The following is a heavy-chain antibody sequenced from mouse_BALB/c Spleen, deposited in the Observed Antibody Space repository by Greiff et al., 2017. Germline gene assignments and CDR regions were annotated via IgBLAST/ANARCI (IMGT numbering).Heavy chain of an antibody. J-gene: IGHJ3*01. Sequence: EVHLVESGPELVKPGASVKISCKASGYTFTDYNMHWVKQSHGKSLEWIGYIYPYNGGTGYNQKFKSKATLTVDNSSSTAYMELRSLTSEDSAVYYCARSLLDGYPLFAYWGQGTLVTVSA. CDR3: ARSLLDGYPLFAY. CDR1: GYTFTDYN. D-gene: IGHD2-3*01. V-gene: IGHV1S29*02. CDR2: IYPYNGGT.